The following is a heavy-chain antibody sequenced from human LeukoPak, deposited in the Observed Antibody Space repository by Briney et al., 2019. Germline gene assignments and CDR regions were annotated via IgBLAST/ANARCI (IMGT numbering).Heavy chain of an antibody. CDR2: IKQDGGEI. V-gene: IGHV3-7*03. CDR3: VRDKIVGATKNDY. D-gene: IGHD1-26*01. J-gene: IGHJ4*02. CDR1: GFTFGDYA. Sequence: GGSLRLSCTASGFTFGDYAMSWFRQAPGKRLEWVANIKQDGGEIYYVDSVKGRFSISRDNAQNSLYLHMNSLRAEDTAVYYCVRDKIVGATKNDYWGQGILVTVSS.